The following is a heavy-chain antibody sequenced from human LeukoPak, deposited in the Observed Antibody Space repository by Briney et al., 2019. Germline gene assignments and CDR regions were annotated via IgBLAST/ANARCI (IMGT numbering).Heavy chain of an antibody. CDR3: ARPQSTGYSGEYACDI. J-gene: IGHJ3*02. D-gene: IGHD5-12*01. CDR2: ISYDGNDN. V-gene: IGHV3-30*03. CDR1: GFTFSSYG. Sequence: GGSLRLSCAASGFTFSSYGIHWVRQAPGKGLGWAAFISYDGNDNYYADSVRGRFTISRDNSKNTLYLHMNSLRTEDTAVYFCARPQSTGYSGEYACDIWGQGTMVTVSS.